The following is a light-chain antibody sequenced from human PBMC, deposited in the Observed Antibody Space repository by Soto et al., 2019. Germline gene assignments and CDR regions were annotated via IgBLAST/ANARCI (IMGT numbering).Light chain of an antibody. J-gene: IGLJ1*01. V-gene: IGLV2-8*01. CDR2: EVS. CDR3: SSYAGGNNLV. CDR1: SSDVGGYNY. Sequence: QPVLTQPPSASGSPGQSVTISCTGTSSDVGGYNYVSWYQQHPGKAPKLMIYEVSKRPSGVPDRFSGSKSGNTASLTVSGLQTEDEADYYCSSYAGGNNLVFGTGTQLTVL.